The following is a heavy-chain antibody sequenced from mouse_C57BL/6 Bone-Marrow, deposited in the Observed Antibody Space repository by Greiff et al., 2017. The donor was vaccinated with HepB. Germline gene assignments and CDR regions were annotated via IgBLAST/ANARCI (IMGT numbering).Heavy chain of an antibody. J-gene: IGHJ2*01. CDR1: GYSFSSSW. CDR2: IYPGDGDT. Sequence: VQLQQSGPELVKPGASVKISCKASGYSFSSSWMNWVKQRPGTGLEWIGRIYPGDGDTNYNVKFKGKATLAAAKSSRTAYMQLSSLTSEDSSVYFCARVGYYGRGYWGQGTTLTVSS. CDR3: ARVGYYGRGY. V-gene: IGHV1-82*01. D-gene: IGHD1-1*01.